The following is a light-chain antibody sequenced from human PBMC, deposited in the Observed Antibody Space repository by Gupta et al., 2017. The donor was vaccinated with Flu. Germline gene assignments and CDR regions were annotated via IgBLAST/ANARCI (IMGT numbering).Light chain of an antibody. CDR3: MKSVHLQT. Sequence: EIAITQTPLSLSVTSGQPASISCRSSQSLLHSDGMTYLYWYVQKPGQPPQLLIYEVSKRFSGVPERFGGRGSGRGFTLKISRVEAEDVGIYCYMKSVHLQTFGQGTRVEIK. V-gene: IGKV2D-29*01. CDR2: EVS. J-gene: IGKJ1*01. CDR1: QSLLHSDGMTY.